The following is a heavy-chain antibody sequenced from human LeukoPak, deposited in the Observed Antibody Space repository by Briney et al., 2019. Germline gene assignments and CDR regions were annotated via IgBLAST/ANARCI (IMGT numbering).Heavy chain of an antibody. V-gene: IGHV1-24*01. CDR2: FDPEDGGT. J-gene: IGHJ6*04. D-gene: IGHD6-25*01. CDR3: ATGSGIAAGYYYYGMDV. CDR1: GYTLTELS. Sequence: WASVKVSCKVSGYTLTELSMHWVRQAPGKGLEWMGGFDPEDGGTIYAQKFQGRVTMTEDTSTDTAYMELSSLRSEDTAVYYCATGSGIAAGYYYYGMDVWGKGTTVTVSS.